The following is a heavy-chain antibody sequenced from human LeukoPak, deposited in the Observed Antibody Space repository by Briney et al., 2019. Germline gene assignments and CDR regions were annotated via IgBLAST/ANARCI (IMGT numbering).Heavy chain of an antibody. D-gene: IGHD1-26*01. Sequence: PGGSLRLSCAASGFTFSSYSMNWVRQAPGKGLEWVSAISGSGGSTYYADSVKGRFTISRDNSKNTLYLQMNSLRAEDTAVYYCAKDRRPREDTFDIWGQGTMVTVSS. V-gene: IGHV3-23*01. J-gene: IGHJ3*02. CDR3: AKDRRPREDTFDI. CDR2: ISGSGGST. CDR1: GFTFSSYS.